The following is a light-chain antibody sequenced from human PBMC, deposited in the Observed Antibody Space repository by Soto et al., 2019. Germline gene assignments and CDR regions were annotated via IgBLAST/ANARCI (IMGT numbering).Light chain of an antibody. Sequence: ALTQPASVSGSPGQSITISCTGTSIDVGRYNYVSWYQQHPGKAPKLMIYEVSNRPSGVSNRFSGSKSGNTASLTISGLQAEDEADYYCSSYPSSSTPYVFXTGTKVTVL. CDR2: EVS. CDR3: SSYPSSSTPYV. J-gene: IGLJ1*01. CDR1: SIDVGRYNY. V-gene: IGLV2-14*01.